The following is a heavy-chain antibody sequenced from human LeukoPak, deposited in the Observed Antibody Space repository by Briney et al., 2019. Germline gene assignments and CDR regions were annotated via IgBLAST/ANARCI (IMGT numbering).Heavy chain of an antibody. Sequence: SETLPLTCAVYGGSFSGYYWSWIRQPPGKGLEWIGEINHSGSTNYNPSLKSRVAISVDTSKNQFSLKLSSVTAADTAVYYCARAPTTVTHLDYWGQGTLVTVSS. CDR2: INHSGST. CDR1: GGSFSGYY. V-gene: IGHV4-34*01. CDR3: ARAPTTVTHLDY. D-gene: IGHD4-17*01. J-gene: IGHJ4*02.